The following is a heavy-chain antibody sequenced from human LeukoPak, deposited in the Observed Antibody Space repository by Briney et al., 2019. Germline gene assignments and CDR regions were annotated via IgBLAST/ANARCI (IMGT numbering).Heavy chain of an antibody. CDR2: IKPDGSEN. J-gene: IGHJ6*02. CDR1: GFTFSSYW. V-gene: IGHV3-7*01. CDR3: ARGHWGMDV. Sequence: PGGSLRLSCAASGFTFSSYWMTWVRQAPGKGLEWVANIKPDGSENYYVDSVKGRFTISRDSAKNSLYLQMNSLRAEDTAVYYCARGHWGMDVWGQGTTVTVSS.